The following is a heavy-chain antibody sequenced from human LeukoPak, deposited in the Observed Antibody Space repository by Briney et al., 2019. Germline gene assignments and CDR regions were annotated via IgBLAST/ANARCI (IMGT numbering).Heavy chain of an antibody. CDR2: IKQDGSER. V-gene: IGHV3-7*01. D-gene: IGHD3-10*01. Sequence: GGSLRLSCAASGFTFSSYWMSWVRQAPGKGLEWVATIKQDGSERYYVDSVKGRFTISRDNAQNSLSLQMNSLRAEDTAVYYCARDQMVRGGNFDYWGQGTLVTVSS. CDR1: GFTFSSYW. CDR3: ARDQMVRGGNFDY. J-gene: IGHJ4*02.